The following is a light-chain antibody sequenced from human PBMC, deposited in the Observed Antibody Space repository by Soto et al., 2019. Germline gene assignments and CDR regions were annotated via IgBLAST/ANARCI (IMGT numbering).Light chain of an antibody. CDR1: QSIGTW. V-gene: IGKV1-5*01. J-gene: IGKJ5*01. Sequence: DIQLTQSPPYLSASVGERVNITCRASQSIGTWLAWHQQKPGKAPNLLMFDASTLHTGVPSRFSGSGDGTEFTLSISSLQPDDSAIYFFRQYKTYTFGRGTRLEIK. CDR3: RQYKTYT. CDR2: DAS.